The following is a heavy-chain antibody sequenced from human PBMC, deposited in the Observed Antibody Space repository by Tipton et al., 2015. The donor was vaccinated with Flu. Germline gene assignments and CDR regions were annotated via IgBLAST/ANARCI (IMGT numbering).Heavy chain of an antibody. D-gene: IGHD3-10*01. Sequence: SLRLSCAASGFTFDDYAMSWVRQVAGKGLEWVSGINWNGDRTGYADSVKGRFTISRDNAKNSLYLQMNSLRADDTALYYCARALRGNPYGSGDSWGQGTLVTVSS. J-gene: IGHJ1*01. V-gene: IGHV3-20*04. CDR3: ARALRGNPYGSGDS. CDR1: GFTFDDYA. CDR2: INWNGDRT.